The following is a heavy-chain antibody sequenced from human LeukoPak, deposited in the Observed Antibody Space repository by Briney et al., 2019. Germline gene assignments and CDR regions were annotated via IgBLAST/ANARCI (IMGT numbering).Heavy chain of an antibody. Sequence: SETLSLTCTASGGSLSSYYWSWIRQPPGKGLEWIGYIYYSGSTNYNPSLKSRVTISVDTSKNQFSLKLSSVTAADTAVYYCARDHPNYYYYMDVWGKGTTVTVSS. J-gene: IGHJ6*03. V-gene: IGHV4-59*01. CDR3: ARDHPNYYYYMDV. CDR2: IYYSGST. CDR1: GGSLSSYY.